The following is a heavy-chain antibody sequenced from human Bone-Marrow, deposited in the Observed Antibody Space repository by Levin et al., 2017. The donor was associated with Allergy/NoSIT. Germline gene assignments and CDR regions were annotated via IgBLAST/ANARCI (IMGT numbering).Heavy chain of an antibody. CDR3: ARGSTFDY. D-gene: IGHD3-10*01. CDR1: GFTLSSFG. J-gene: IGHJ4*02. Sequence: GGSLRLSCAASGFTLSSFGMHWVRQAPGKGLEWVAIISSDGNDKYYADSVKGRFTISRDISQETLYLQMNNVRPEDTDVYYCARGSTFDYWGQGTLVTVSS. V-gene: IGHV3-30*03. CDR2: ISSDGNDK.